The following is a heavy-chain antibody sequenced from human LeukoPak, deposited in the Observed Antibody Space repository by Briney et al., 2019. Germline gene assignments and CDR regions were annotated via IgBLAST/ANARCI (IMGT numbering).Heavy chain of an antibody. Sequence: GESLKISCKSSGYIFTTYWIGWVRQMPGKGLEWMGIIYPGDSDTRYSPSFQRQVTISVDKSISTAYLQWGSLKASDTAMYYCARASVSMLRGVITGKWFDPWGQGTLVTVSS. CDR1: GYIFTTYW. CDR2: IYPGDSDT. CDR3: ARASVSMLRGVITGKWFDP. J-gene: IGHJ5*02. V-gene: IGHV5-51*01. D-gene: IGHD3-10*01.